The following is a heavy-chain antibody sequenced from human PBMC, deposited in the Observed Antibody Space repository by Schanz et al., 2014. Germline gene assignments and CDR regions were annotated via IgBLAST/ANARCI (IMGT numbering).Heavy chain of an antibody. CDR1: GASISSNNW. CDR2: IFHTGST. V-gene: IGHV4-4*02. D-gene: IGHD3-3*01. CDR3: ATVSYDFWSGKDYYSFHMDV. Sequence: QVQLQESGPGLLKPSGTLSLTCAVSGASISSNNWWTWVRQSPGKGLDWIGEIFHTGSTKYNPSLKSRVTESVDKPKNHFTLKLNTVTAADTAVYYCATVSYDFWSGKDYYSFHMDVWGKGTTVTVSS. J-gene: IGHJ6*03.